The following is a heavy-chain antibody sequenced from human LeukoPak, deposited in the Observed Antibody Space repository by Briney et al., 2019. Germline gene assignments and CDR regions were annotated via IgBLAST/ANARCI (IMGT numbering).Heavy chain of an antibody. CDR1: GDSISSYY. CDR3: ARRKAKTPNYFDY. V-gene: IGHV4-59*08. Sequence: SETLSLTCTVSGDSISSYYWTWIRQPPGKGLEWIGYVYYSGNTNYNPSLKSRVTISLDTSKNQFSLKLTSVTAADTAMYYCARRKAKTPNYFDYWGQGALVTVSS. J-gene: IGHJ4*02. CDR2: VYYSGNT.